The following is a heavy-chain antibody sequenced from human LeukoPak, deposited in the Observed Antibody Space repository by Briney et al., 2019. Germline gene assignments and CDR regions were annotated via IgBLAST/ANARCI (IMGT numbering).Heavy chain of an antibody. J-gene: IGHJ4*02. CDR2: IWYDGSNK. Sequence: GGSLRLSCAASGFTFSNYGMHWVRQAPGKGLEWVAVIWYDGSNKYYADSVKGRLTISRDNSKNTLYLQMNSLRAEDTAVYYCARGNYDSSGYLDYWGQGTLVTVSS. V-gene: IGHV3-33*01. D-gene: IGHD3-22*01. CDR1: GFTFSNYG. CDR3: ARGNYDSSGYLDY.